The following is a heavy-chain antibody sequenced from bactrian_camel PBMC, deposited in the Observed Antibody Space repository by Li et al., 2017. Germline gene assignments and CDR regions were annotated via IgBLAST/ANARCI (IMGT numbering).Heavy chain of an antibody. CDR2: MDFDETT. Sequence: HVQLVESGGGAVQAGGSLRLSCATSGLQISRKCMGWFRQAPGKEREGIAFMDFDETTRYVESVKGRFTISKDDAKNILYLQMNSLKPEDTAVYYCAAEISGAPNGGCTVPSRVPTFDYRGQGTQVTVS. V-gene: IGHV3S53*01. J-gene: IGHJ4*01. CDR1: GLQISRKC. CDR3: AAEISGAPNGGCTVPSRVPTFDY. D-gene: IGHD6*01.